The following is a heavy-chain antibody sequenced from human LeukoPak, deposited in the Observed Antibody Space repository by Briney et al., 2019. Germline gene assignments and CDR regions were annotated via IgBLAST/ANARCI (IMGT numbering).Heavy chain of an antibody. CDR1: GGTFSSYA. D-gene: IGHD2-2*01. CDR2: IIPILGIA. CDR3: TKGSYESWVPAAMGWHYMDV. J-gene: IGHJ6*03. Sequence: SATVSCKASGGTFSSYAISWVRQAPGQGLEWMGRIIPILGIANNAQKFQGRVTITADKSTSTAYMELSSLRAEDTAVYYCTKGSYESWVPAAMGWHYMDVWGKGTTVTVSS. V-gene: IGHV1-69*04.